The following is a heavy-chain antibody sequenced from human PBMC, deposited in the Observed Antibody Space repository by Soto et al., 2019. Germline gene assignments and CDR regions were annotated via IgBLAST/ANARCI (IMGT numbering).Heavy chain of an antibody. V-gene: IGHV1-8*01. Sequence: GASVKVSCKASGYTFTSYDINWVRQATGQGLEWMGWMNPNSGNTGYAQKFQGRVTMTRNTSISTAYMELSSLRSEDTAVYYCARGKLYYDFWSGYSNDYWGQGTLVTVSS. CDR3: ARGKLYYDFWSGYSNDY. J-gene: IGHJ4*02. D-gene: IGHD3-3*01. CDR2: MNPNSGNT. CDR1: GYTFTSYD.